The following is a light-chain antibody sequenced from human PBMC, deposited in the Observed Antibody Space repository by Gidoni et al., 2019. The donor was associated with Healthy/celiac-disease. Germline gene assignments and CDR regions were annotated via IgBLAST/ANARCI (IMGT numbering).Light chain of an antibody. CDR2: DAS. CDR3: QQRSNWPGT. V-gene: IGKV3-11*01. CDR1: QSVSSY. Sequence: EIVLTQSPATLSLSPGERATLSCRASQSVSSYLAWYQQKPGQPPRLLIYDASNRATGIPARFSGSGSGTDFTLTISSLEPEDVAVYYCQQRSNWPGTFGQGTKLEIK. J-gene: IGKJ2*01.